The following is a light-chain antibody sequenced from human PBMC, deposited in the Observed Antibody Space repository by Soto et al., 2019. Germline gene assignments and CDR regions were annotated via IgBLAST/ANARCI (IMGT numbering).Light chain of an antibody. CDR2: KAS. CDR3: QHYNTYSTWT. CDR1: QSISSW. V-gene: IGKV1-5*03. Sequence: DIQMTQSPSTLSASVGDRVTIICRASQSISSWLAWYQQKPGKAPKLLIYKASTLKSGVPSRFSGSGSGTEFTLTISGLQPDDFATYYCQHYNTYSTWTFGQGTKVDI. J-gene: IGKJ1*01.